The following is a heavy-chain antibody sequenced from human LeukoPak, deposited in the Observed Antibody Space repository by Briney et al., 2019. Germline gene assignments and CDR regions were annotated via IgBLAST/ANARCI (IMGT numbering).Heavy chain of an antibody. V-gene: IGHV4-34*01. J-gene: IGHJ4*02. CDR2: INHSGST. D-gene: IGHD3-10*01. CDR3: ARSPSPRLRFGISPYYFDY. CDR1: GGSFSGYY. Sequence: SETLSLTCAVYGGSFSGYYWSWIRQPPGKGLEWIGEINHSGSTNYNPSLKSRVTISVDTSKDQFSLKLSSVTAADTAVYYCARSPSPRLRFGISPYYFDYWGQGTLVTVSS.